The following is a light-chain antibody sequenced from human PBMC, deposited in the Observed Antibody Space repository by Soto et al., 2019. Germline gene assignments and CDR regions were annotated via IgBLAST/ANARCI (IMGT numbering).Light chain of an antibody. J-gene: IGLJ2*01. CDR3: SSYKSQSSLI. Sequence: QSALTQPASVSGSPVQSITISCAGTMRDFGAYNLVSWYQQHPGRAPQLIIYEVRNRPSGISFLFSGSKSGNTASLTISGLKAEDEDDYYCSSYKSQSSLIFGGGTKLTGL. V-gene: IGLV2-14*01. CDR2: EVR. CDR1: MRDFGAYNL.